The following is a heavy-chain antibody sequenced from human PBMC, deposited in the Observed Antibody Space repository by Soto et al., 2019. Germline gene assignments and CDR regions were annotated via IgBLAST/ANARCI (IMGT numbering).Heavy chain of an antibody. D-gene: IGHD3-3*01. Sequence: QVQLVQSGAEVKKPGSSVKVSCKASGGTFSTHAISWVRQAPGQGLEWLGGIIPTLGTPNYAQKFQGRVTVTADEYTSTAYMELSRLTSEDTAVYYCARAAFRSGYYGYYYGMYVWGQGTAVNV. CDR3: ARAAFRSGYYGYYYGMYV. V-gene: IGHV1-69*01. CDR2: IIPTLGTP. CDR1: GGTFSTHA. J-gene: IGHJ6*02.